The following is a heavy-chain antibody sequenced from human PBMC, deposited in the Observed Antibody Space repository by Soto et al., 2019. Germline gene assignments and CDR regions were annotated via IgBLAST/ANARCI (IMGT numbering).Heavy chain of an antibody. CDR3: ARSFFDTLDY. Sequence: GGSLRLSCAASGFTFSSYSMNWVRQAPGKGLEWVSYISSSSSTIYYADSVKGRFTISRDNAKNSLYLQMNSLRASDTAIYYCARSFFDTLDYWGHGTRVTVSS. D-gene: IGHD3-3*01. V-gene: IGHV3-48*01. CDR1: GFTFSSYS. J-gene: IGHJ4*01. CDR2: ISSSSSTI.